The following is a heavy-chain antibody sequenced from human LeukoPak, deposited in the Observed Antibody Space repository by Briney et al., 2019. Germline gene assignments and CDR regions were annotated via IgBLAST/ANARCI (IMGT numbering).Heavy chain of an antibody. D-gene: IGHD3-22*01. Sequence: SETLSLTCTVSGDSISSGSYYSSWIRQPAGKGLEWIGRIYTSGSTNYNASLMSRVTISVDTSKNQFSLKLSSVTAADTAVYYCAREWVTYYYDSSGPITYYYMDVWGKGTTVTVSS. CDR2: IYTSGST. CDR1: GDSISSGSYY. V-gene: IGHV4-61*02. CDR3: AREWVTYYYDSSGPITYYYMDV. J-gene: IGHJ6*03.